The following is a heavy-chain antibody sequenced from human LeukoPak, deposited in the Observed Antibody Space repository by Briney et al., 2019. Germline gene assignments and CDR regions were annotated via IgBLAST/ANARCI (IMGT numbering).Heavy chain of an antibody. CDR2: ISGSGGST. V-gene: IGHV3-23*01. D-gene: IGHD3-10*01. Sequence: GGSLRLSCPASGFISSSYGMSWVRQAQGKGLEWVSAISGSGGSTYYADSVKGRFTISRDNSKNTLYLQMNSLRAEDTAVYYCAKDGPSASGSYYQDYRGQGTLVTVSS. CDR1: GFISSSYG. CDR3: AKDGPSASGSYYQDY. J-gene: IGHJ4*02.